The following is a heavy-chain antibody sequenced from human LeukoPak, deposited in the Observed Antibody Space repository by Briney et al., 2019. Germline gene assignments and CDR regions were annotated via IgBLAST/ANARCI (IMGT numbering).Heavy chain of an antibody. V-gene: IGHV1-2*02. CDR3: AGGYSSGWNAFDI. J-gene: IGHJ3*02. CDR1: GYTFTGYY. D-gene: IGHD6-19*01. CDR2: INPNSGGT. Sequence: ASVKVSCKASGYTFTGYYMHWVRQAPGQGLEWMGWINPNSGGTNYAQKFQGRVTMTRDTSISTAYMELSRLRSDDTAVYYCAGGYSSGWNAFDIWGQGTMVTVSS.